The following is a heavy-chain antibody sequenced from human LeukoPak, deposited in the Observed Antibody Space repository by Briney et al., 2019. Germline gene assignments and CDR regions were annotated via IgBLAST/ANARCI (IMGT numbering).Heavy chain of an antibody. Sequence: ASVKVSCKASGYTFTGYYMHWVRQAPGQGLEWMGWINPNSGNTGYAQKFQGRVTMTRNTSISTAYMELSSLRSEDTAVYYCARESGSDAFDIWGQGTMVTVSS. CDR2: INPNSGNT. CDR1: GYTFTGYY. V-gene: IGHV1-8*02. D-gene: IGHD2-15*01. CDR3: ARESGSDAFDI. J-gene: IGHJ3*02.